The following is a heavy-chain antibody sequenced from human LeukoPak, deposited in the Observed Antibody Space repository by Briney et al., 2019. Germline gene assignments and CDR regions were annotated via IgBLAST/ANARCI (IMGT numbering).Heavy chain of an antibody. J-gene: IGHJ5*01. D-gene: IGHD2-21*02. CDR3: SRGDDFSWDS. V-gene: IGHV3-7*04. CDR2: EK. Sequence: EKYHVDSVKGRFTIFRDNARNLLYLQMSSLRADDTAVYYCSRGDDFSWDSWGQGTLVTVSS.